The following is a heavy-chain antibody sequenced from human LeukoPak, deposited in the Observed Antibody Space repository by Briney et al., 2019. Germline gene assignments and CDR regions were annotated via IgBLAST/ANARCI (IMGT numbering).Heavy chain of an antibody. V-gene: IGHV4-31*03. CDR2: IYYSGST. CDR1: GGSISSGAYY. CDR3: ARDPSGYFNY. D-gene: IGHD3-22*01. J-gene: IGHJ4*02. Sequence: SQTLSLTCTVSGGSISSGAYYWSWIRQRPGKGLEWIGYIYYSGSTYYNPSLKSRVTISVDTSKNQFSLKLSSVTAADTAVYYCARDPSGYFNYWGQGTLVTVSS.